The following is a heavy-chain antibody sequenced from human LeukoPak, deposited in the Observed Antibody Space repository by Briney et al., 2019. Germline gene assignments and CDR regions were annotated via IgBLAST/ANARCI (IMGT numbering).Heavy chain of an antibody. V-gene: IGHV3-23*01. Sequence: GGSLRLSCAASGFTFSSYAMSWVRQAPGKGLEWVSAISGSGGSTYYADSVKGRFTISRDNSKNTLYLQMNSLRAEDTAVYYCAKKGPYYYGSGSYYMDYFDHWGQGTLVTVSS. CDR2: ISGSGGST. CDR1: GFTFSSYA. CDR3: AKKGPYYYGSGSYYMDYFDH. J-gene: IGHJ4*02. D-gene: IGHD3-10*01.